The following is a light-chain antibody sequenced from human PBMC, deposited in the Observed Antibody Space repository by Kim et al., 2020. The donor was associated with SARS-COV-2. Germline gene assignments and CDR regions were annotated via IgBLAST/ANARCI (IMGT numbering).Light chain of an antibody. CDR3: MKGTHWPPYT. J-gene: IGKJ2*01. CDR2: KVS. CDR1: QSLVHSDGNTY. Sequence: DVVMTQSPLSLPVTLGQPASISCRSSQSLVHSDGNTYLNWFQQRPGQSPRRLIYKVSNRDSGVPDRFSGGGSGTDFTLKISRVGAEDVGVYYCMKGTHWPPYTFGQGNKL. V-gene: IGKV2-30*02.